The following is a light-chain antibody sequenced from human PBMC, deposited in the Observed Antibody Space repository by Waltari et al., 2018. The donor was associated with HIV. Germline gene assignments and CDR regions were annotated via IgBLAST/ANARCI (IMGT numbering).Light chain of an antibody. CDR2: AAS. CDR1: QTINNY. J-gene: IGKJ5*01. V-gene: IGKV1-39*01. CDR3: QQTYRTPQT. Sequence: DIQMTQSPSSLSASVGDRVTITCWASQTINNYLNWYKQTPGKAPKLLIFAASNLQSGVPSRFSGLGYGTDFTLTVSSLEPEDFATYYCQQTYRTPQTFGQGTRVEI.